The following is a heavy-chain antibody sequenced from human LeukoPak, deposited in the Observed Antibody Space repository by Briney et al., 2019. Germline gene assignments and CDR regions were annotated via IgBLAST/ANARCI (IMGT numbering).Heavy chain of an antibody. J-gene: IGHJ6*02. V-gene: IGHV1-8*01. CDR2: MNPNSGNT. Sequence: ASVKVSCKASGYTFTSYDINWVRQATGQGLEWMGWMNPNSGNTGYAQKFQGRVTMTRNTSISTAYMELSSLRSEDTAVYYCARVELTYYDILTGYYYGMDVWGQGTTVIVSS. CDR3: ARVELTYYDILTGYYYGMDV. D-gene: IGHD3-9*01. CDR1: GYTFTSYD.